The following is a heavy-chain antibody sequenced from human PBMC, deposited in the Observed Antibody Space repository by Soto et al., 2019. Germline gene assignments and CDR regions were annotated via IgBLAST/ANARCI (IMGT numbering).Heavy chain of an antibody. CDR3: ARDSYAMSSSALDV. J-gene: IGHJ6*02. D-gene: IGHD2-2*01. V-gene: IGHV4-30-2*06. Sequence: QLQLQESGSGLVETAQTLSLTCIVSGDSISSGGFPWTWIRQSTGKGLEWIGYVYRTGATSYNPSLESRASISVDTTRNQFSLKLMSVTPAASAVYFCARDSYAMSSSALDVWGRGTAVTVSS. CDR2: VYRTGAT. CDR1: GDSISSGGFP.